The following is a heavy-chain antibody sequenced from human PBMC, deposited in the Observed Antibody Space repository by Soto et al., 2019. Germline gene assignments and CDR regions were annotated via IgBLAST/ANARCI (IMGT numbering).Heavy chain of an antibody. CDR1: GYTLTELS. V-gene: IGHV1-24*01. D-gene: IGHD2-2*01. CDR2: FDPEDGET. CDR3: ATGSTVTRPYDY. J-gene: IGHJ4*02. Sequence: ASVKVSCKVSGYTLTELSMHWVRQAPGEGLEWMGGFDPEDGETIYAQKFQGRVTMTEDTSTDTAYMELSSLRSEDTAVYYCATGSTVTRPYDYWGQGTLVTVSS.